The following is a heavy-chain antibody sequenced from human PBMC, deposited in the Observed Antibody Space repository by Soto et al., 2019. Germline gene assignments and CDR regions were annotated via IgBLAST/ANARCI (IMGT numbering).Heavy chain of an antibody. CDR1: GFTFENYA. D-gene: IGHD4-4*01. V-gene: IGHV3-9*01. CDR3: AKEKVYSNYQYYFDS. Sequence: PVGSLILSCAASGFTFENYAMHWVRLGPGKGLEWVSGISWHSGTIGYADSVRGRFTISRDNAKNSLYLQMNSLRPEDTALYYCAKEKVYSNYQYYFDSWGQGTLVTVSS. J-gene: IGHJ4*02. CDR2: ISWHSGTI.